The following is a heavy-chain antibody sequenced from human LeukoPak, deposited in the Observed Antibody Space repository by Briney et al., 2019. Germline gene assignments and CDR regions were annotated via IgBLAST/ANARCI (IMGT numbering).Heavy chain of an antibody. CDR1: GGTFSSYA. J-gene: IGHJ6*03. CDR3: ARVPRHANNWNDHYYYYYYMDV. Sequence: RASVKVSCKASGGTFSSYAISWVRQAPGQGLEWMGGIIPIFGTANYAQKLQGRVTITADESTSTAYMELSSLRSEDTAVYYCARVPRHANNWNDHYYYYYYMDVWGKGTTVTISS. V-gene: IGHV1-69*01. CDR2: IIPIFGTA. D-gene: IGHD1-20*01.